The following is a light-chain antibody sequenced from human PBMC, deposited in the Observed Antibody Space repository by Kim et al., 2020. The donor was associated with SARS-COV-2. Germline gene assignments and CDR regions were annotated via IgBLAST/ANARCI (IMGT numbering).Light chain of an antibody. CDR2: WAS. J-gene: IGKJ4*01. CDR1: QSILYSSNNNNY. V-gene: IGKV4-1*01. CDR3: QQYYSTPPT. Sequence: ATINCKSSQSILYSSNNNNYLAWYQQKPGQHPKLLIYWASTRESGVPDRFSGSGSGTDFTLTISSLQAEDVAVYYCQQYYSTPPTFGGGTKVDIK.